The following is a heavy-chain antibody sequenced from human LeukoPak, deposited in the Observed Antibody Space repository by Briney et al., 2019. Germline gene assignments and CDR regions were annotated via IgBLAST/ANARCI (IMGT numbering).Heavy chain of an antibody. CDR2: ISGSRSYT. CDR1: GFTLSDYY. D-gene: IGHD5-18*01. Sequence: PGGSLTLSCVASGFTLSDYYMSWIRQAPGKGVEWVSCISGSRSYTNYADSVKRRFTIYRDSAKHSLYLQMNSLRAEDTAVYYCARFSDGRGYNYGYFIDYWGQGTLVTVSS. J-gene: IGHJ4*02. V-gene: IGHV3-11*03. CDR3: ARFSDGRGYNYGYFIDY.